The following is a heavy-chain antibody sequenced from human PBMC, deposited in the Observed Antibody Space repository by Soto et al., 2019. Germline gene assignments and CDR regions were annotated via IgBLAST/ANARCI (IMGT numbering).Heavy chain of an antibody. CDR3: ARDFFDSSDYTTNWFDP. J-gene: IGHJ5*02. CDR1: GDSISNSRLY. CDR2: IYHTGNA. D-gene: IGHD3-22*01. Sequence: SETLSLTCSVSGDSISNSRLYWAWIRQPPGEELEWIGSIYHTGNAYYNPSLKSRVTISVDTSKNQFSLKLTSVTAADAALYYCARDFFDSSDYTTNWFDPWGQGTLVTVS. V-gene: IGHV4-39*01.